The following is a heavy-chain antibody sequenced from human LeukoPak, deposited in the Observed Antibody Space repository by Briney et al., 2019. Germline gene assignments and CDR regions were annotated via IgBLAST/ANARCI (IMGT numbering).Heavy chain of an antibody. D-gene: IGHD6-19*01. CDR2: INPNSGGT. V-gene: IGHV1-2*02. J-gene: IGHJ5*02. CDR1: GYTFTGYY. CDR3: ARDRPVAVARFDP. Sequence: GASVKVSCKASGYTFTGYYMHWVRQAPGQGLEWMGWINPNSGGTNYAQKFQGRVTMTRDTSISTACMELSRLRSDDTAVYYCARDRPVAVARFDPWGQGTLVTVSS.